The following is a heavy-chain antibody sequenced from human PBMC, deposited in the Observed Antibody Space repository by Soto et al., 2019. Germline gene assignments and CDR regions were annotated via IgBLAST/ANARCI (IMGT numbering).Heavy chain of an antibody. CDR3: ARDCGTDSVYYGMDI. CDR1: GYTFTSYY. Sequence: GASVKVSCKASGYTFTSYYMYWVRQAPGQGLEWMGIINPSGGSTSYAQKFQGRVTMTRDTSTSTVYMELSSLRSEDTAVYYCARDCGTDSVYYGMDIWGQGTTVT. D-gene: IGHD1-1*01. J-gene: IGHJ6*02. V-gene: IGHV1-46*01. CDR2: INPSGGST.